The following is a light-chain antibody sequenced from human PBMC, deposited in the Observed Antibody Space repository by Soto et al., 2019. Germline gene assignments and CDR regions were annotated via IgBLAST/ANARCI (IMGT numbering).Light chain of an antibody. CDR3: CSYAGSYTLL. CDR1: SSDVGGYEY. J-gene: IGLJ2*01. CDR2: EVT. Sequence: QSALSQPASVSGSPGQSITISCTGTSSDVGGYEYVSWYQHQPGKAPKLIIYEVTNRPSGISNRFSGSKSGNTASLTISGLQAEDEADYYCCSYAGSYTLLFGGGTKLTVL. V-gene: IGLV2-11*01.